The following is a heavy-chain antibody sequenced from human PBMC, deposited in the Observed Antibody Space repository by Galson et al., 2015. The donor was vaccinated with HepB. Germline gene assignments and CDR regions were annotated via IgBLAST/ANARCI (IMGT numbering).Heavy chain of an antibody. CDR1: GYTSINYW. CDR3: VAERAANYYFDY. D-gene: IGHD1-7*01. V-gene: IGHV1-46*01. CDR2: ISPSGDST. J-gene: IGHJ4*02. Sequence: SVKVSCKASGYTSINYWTHWVRQAPGQGLEWMGMISPSGDSTTHAQEFRGRVTMTKDTSTSTVYMELSSLRSEDTAVYYCVAERAANYYFDYWGQGTLVTVSS.